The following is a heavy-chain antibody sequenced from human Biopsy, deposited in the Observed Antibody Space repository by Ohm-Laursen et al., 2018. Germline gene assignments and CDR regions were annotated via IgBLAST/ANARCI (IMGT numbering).Heavy chain of an antibody. CDR3: ARGLPTEYGDYFSLDY. J-gene: IGHJ4*02. D-gene: IGHD4-17*01. Sequence: ASVKVSCKASGGTVSRYAISWVRQAPGQGLEWMGGIIPVFGLATYAQRLQGRVSITADTSTNTAYMELSSLRSDDTAVYFCARGLPTEYGDYFSLDYWGQGTLVTVSS. V-gene: IGHV1-69*10. CDR1: GGTVSRYA. CDR2: IIPVFGLA.